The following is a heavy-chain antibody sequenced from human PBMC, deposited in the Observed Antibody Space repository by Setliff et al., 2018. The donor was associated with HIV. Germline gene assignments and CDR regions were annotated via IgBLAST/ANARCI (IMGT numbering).Heavy chain of an antibody. Sequence: PSETLSLTCKVSGDSIDSSYYYWAWIRQPPGRGLEWIGTVFNSGSTYYTPSLRGRVTISVDTSKDQFSLKLSSVTAADTAVYYCATYADRESNRFDPWGQGILVTVSS. J-gene: IGHJ5*02. CDR3: ATYADRESNRFDP. CDR2: VFNSGST. D-gene: IGHD3-10*01. CDR1: GDSIDSSYYY. V-gene: IGHV4-39*01.